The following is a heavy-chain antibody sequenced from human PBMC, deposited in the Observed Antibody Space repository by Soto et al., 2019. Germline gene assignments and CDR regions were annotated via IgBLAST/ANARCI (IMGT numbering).Heavy chain of an antibody. D-gene: IGHD5-12*01. Sequence: SSETLSLTCTVSGGSISSSSYYWGWIRQPPGKGLEWIGSIYYSGSTYYNPSLKSRVTISVDTSKNQFSLKLSSVTAADTAVYYCATAKKWLFNYWGQGTLVTVSS. CDR3: ATAKKWLFNY. J-gene: IGHJ4*02. V-gene: IGHV4-39*01. CDR1: GGSISSSSYY. CDR2: IYYSGST.